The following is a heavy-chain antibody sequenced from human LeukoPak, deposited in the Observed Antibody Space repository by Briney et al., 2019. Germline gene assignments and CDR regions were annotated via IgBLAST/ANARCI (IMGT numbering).Heavy chain of an antibody. CDR1: GGSISSSSYY. Sequence: SETLSLTYTVSGGSISSSSYYWGWIRQPPGKGLEWIGSIYYSGSTYYNPSLKSRVTISVDTSKNQFSLKLSSVTAADTAVYYCASFAYSSGWYAVDYWGQGTLVTVSS. CDR3: ASFAYSSGWYAVDY. D-gene: IGHD6-19*01. J-gene: IGHJ4*02. V-gene: IGHV4-39*01. CDR2: IYYSGST.